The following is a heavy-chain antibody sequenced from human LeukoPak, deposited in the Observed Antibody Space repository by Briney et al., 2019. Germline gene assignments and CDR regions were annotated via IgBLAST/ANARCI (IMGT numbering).Heavy chain of an antibody. CDR1: GFTFSSYA. D-gene: IGHD3-3*01. CDR2: ISGSGGST. V-gene: IGHV3-23*01. J-gene: IGHJ4*02. Sequence: GGSLRLSCAASGFTFSSYAMSWVRQAPGKGLEWVSAISGSGGSTYYADSVKGRFTIPRDNSKNTLYLQMNSLRAEDTAVYYCAKEGGGRRIFGVVDYWGQGTLVTVSS. CDR3: AKEGGGRRIFGVVDY.